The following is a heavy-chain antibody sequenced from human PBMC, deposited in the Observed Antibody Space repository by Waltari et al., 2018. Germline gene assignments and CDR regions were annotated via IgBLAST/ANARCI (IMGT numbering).Heavy chain of an antibody. CDR3: ARDPFWGSGDAFDI. CDR1: GYTCTGYY. J-gene: IGHJ3*02. CDR2: INPNSGGT. Sequence: QVQLVQSGAEVKKPGASVKVSCKASGYTCTGYYIHWVRQAPGQGLEWMGWINPNSGGTNYAQKFQGRVTMTRDTSISTASMELSRLRSDDTAVYYCARDPFWGSGDAFDIWGQGTMVTVSS. V-gene: IGHV1-2*02. D-gene: IGHD7-27*01.